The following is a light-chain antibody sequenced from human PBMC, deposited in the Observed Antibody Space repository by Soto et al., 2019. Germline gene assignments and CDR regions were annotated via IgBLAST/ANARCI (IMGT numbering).Light chain of an antibody. V-gene: IGLV2-8*01. CDR3: SSYAGSNNVV. CDR2: EVS. Sequence: SVLTQPPSASGSPGQSVTISCTGTSSDVGGYNYVSWYQQHPGKAPKVMIYEVSERPSGVPDRFSGSKSGNTASLTVSGLQAEDEADYYCSSYAGSNNVVFGGGTKLTVL. J-gene: IGLJ3*02. CDR1: SSDVGGYNY.